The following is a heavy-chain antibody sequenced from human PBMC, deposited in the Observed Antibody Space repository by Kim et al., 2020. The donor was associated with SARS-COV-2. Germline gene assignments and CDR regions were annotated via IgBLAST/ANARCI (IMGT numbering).Heavy chain of an antibody. CDR1: GFTFSSYG. CDR2: LSFEGSIK. CDR3: AKEARYSSGWYYSYGMDV. Sequence: GGSLRLSCAASGFTFSSYGMHWVRQAPGRGLEGVPVLSFEGSIKYYADSGKGRFTISRDNSKNTLYLQMNSLRAEDTAVYYCAKEARYSSGWYYSYGMDVWGQGTTVTVSS. J-gene: IGHJ6*02. V-gene: IGHV3-30*18. D-gene: IGHD6-19*01.